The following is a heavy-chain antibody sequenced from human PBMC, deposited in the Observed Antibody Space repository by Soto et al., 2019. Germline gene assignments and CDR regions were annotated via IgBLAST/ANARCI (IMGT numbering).Heavy chain of an antibody. CDR2: IYYSGST. CDR3: ARAPTSLNWFDP. V-gene: IGHV4-59*01. J-gene: IGHJ5*02. CDR1: GGSISSYY. Sequence: PSETLSLTCTVSGGSISSYYWSWIRQPPGKGLEWIGYIYYSGSTNYNPSLKSRVTISVDTSKNQYSLKLSSVTAADPAVYYCARAPTSLNWFDPWGQGTLVTVSS.